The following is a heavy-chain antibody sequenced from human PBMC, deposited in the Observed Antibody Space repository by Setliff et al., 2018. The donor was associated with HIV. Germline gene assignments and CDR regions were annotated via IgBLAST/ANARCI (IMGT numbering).Heavy chain of an antibody. V-gene: IGHV4-34*01. CDR1: TESLTRYD. D-gene: IGHD1-1*01. J-gene: IGHJ3*01. Sequence: SETLSLTCAVYTESLTRYDWAWIRQSPEKGLEWIGEIDDSGSIIYNPSLQSRVTMSVDTSENQFSLKLDSLAAADSAVYYCARTTRHDGAAYDAFDLWGQGTLVTVSS. CDR2: IDDSGSI. CDR3: ARTTRHDGAAYDAFDL.